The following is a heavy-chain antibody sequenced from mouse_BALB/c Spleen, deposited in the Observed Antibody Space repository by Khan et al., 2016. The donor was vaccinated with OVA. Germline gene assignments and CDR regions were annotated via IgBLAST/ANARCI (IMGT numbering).Heavy chain of an antibody. V-gene: IGHV14-4*02. CDR2: IDPENGDT. Sequence: VQLKQSGAELVRSGASVKLSCTASGFNIKDYYMHWVKQRPEQGLEWIGWIDPENGDTEYAPKFQGKATMTADTSSNTAYLQLSSLTSEDTAVYYCTPLPPWFAYWGQGTLVTVSA. J-gene: IGHJ3*01. CDR3: TPLPPWFAY. CDR1: GFNIKDYY.